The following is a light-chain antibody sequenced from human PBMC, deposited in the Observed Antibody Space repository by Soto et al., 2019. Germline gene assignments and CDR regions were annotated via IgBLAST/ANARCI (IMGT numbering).Light chain of an antibody. CDR1: SSNIGTSS. V-gene: IGLV1-44*01. J-gene: IGLJ1*01. CDR3: AAWDDSLNGHV. CDR2: TTN. Sequence: QSVLTQPHSGSGIPGQRGTISCSGSSSNIGTSSVHWFQQLPGTAPKLLISTTNQRPSGVPERFSGSKSGTSASLAISGLQSEDEADYYCAAWDDSLNGHVFGTGTKVTVL.